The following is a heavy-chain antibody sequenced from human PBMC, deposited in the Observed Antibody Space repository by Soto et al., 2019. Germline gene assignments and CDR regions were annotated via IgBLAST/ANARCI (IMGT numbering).Heavy chain of an antibody. Sequence: PGGSLRLSCAASGFTFSSYAMSWVRQAPGKGLEWLSAISGSDGSTSYADSVKGRFTISRDNSKNTLYLQVNSLRADDTAVYYCAKSTGGWYSYFDYWGQGTLVT. J-gene: IGHJ4*02. D-gene: IGHD1-26*01. CDR3: AKSTGGWYSYFDY. V-gene: IGHV3-23*01. CDR2: ISGSDGST. CDR1: GFTFSSYA.